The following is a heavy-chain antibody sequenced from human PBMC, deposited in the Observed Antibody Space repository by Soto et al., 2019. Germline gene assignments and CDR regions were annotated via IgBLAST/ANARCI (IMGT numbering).Heavy chain of an antibody. CDR1: GGSISSYY. CDR2: INTSGST. V-gene: IGHV4-4*07. J-gene: IGHJ3*02. Sequence: PSETLSLTCTVSGGSISSYYWSWIRQPAGKGLEWIGRINTSGSTNYNPSLKSRVTMSVDTSKNQFSLKLSSVTAADTAVYYCARVEVVVTGDAFDIWGQGTMVTVSS. CDR3: ARVEVVVTGDAFDI. D-gene: IGHD2-2*01.